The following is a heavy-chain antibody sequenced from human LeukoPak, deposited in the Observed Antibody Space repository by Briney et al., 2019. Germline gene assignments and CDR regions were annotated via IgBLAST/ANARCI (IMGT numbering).Heavy chain of an antibody. CDR3: ARAPGSGSPGDYYGMDV. V-gene: IGHV1-8*01. CDR2: MNPNSGNT. Sequence: ASVKVSCKASGYTFTSYDINWVRQATGQGLEWMGWMNPNSGNTGYAQKLQGRVTMTRNTSISTAYMELSSLRSEDTAVYCCARAPGSGSPGDYYGMDVWGQGTTVTVSS. D-gene: IGHD1-26*01. J-gene: IGHJ6*02. CDR1: GYTFTSYD.